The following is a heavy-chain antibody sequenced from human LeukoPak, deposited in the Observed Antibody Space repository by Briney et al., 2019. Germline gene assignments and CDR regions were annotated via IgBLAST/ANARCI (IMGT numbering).Heavy chain of an antibody. CDR1: SGSINNYY. CDR2: ISDSGSP. CDR3: ARAWGGTDY. D-gene: IGHD3-16*01. Sequence: SETLSLTCTVSSGSINNYYWSWIRQPPSEGLEWIGYISDSGSPNYNPSLKSRLTISVDTSKNQFSLKLSSVTAADTAVYYCARAWGGTDYWGQGTLVTVSS. J-gene: IGHJ4*02. V-gene: IGHV4-59*12.